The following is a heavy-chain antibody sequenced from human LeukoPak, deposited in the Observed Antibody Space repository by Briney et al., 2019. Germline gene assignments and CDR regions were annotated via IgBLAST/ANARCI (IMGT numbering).Heavy chain of an antibody. Sequence: SETLSLTCAVYGGSFSGYYWSWIRQPPGKGLEGIGEINHSGSTNYNPSLKSRVTISVDTSKNQFSLKLSSVTAADTAVYYCARLGGYSSSWYLYYFDYWGQGTLVTVSS. V-gene: IGHV4-34*01. CDR2: INHSGST. D-gene: IGHD6-13*01. J-gene: IGHJ4*02. CDR3: ARLGGYSSSWYLYYFDY. CDR1: GGSFSGYY.